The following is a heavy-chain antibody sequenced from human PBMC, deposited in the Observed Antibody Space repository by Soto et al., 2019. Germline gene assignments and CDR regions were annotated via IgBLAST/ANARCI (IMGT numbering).Heavy chain of an antibody. Sequence: QVQLVQSGAEVKKPGASVKVSCKASGYTFTSYAMHWVRQAPGQRLEWMGWINAGNGNTKYSQKFRGRVTITRDTSASTAYMELSSLRSEDTAVYYCARRQKQQLVAYYYYGMDVWGQGTTVTVTS. CDR3: ARRQKQQLVAYYYYGMDV. J-gene: IGHJ6*02. CDR1: GYTFTSYA. D-gene: IGHD6-13*01. V-gene: IGHV1-3*01. CDR2: INAGNGNT.